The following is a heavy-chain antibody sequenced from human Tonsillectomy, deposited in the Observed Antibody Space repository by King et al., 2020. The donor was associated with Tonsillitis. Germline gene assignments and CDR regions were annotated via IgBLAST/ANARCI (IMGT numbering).Heavy chain of an antibody. CDR3: AKEAAQGAFDI. CDR1: GDSVSSNSAV. CDR2: TYYRSKLYE. V-gene: IGHV6-1*01. Sequence: VQLQQSGPGLVKPSQTLSLTCAISGDSVSSNSAVWNWIRQSPCRGLERLGRTYYRSKLYEDYAVSVKSRITINPDTSKNHFSLQLSSVTPEDTAVYYCAKEAAQGAFDIWGQGTVVTVSS. D-gene: IGHD6-13*01. J-gene: IGHJ3*02.